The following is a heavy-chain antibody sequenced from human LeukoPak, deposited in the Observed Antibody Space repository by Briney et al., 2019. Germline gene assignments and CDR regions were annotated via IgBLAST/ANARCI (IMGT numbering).Heavy chain of an antibody. CDR1: GFTFSSYD. D-gene: IGHD3-22*01. V-gene: IGHV3-30*02. CDR3: ARVDK. CDR2: IKYDGNIK. Sequence: GGSLRLSCAASGFTFSSYDMHWVRQAPGQGLEWVAFIKYDGNIKYYADSVKGRFTISRDNSKNTLYLQMNSLRADDTAVYYCARVDKWGQGTLVTVSS. J-gene: IGHJ4*02.